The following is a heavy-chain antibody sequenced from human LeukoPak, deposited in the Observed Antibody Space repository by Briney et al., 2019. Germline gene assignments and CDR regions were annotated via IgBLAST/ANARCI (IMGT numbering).Heavy chain of an antibody. CDR2: ILSKAYHGPE. J-gene: IGHJ4*02. Sequence: GGSLRLSCTTSGFTFHYYAINCVRHAPGKGLEWVGFILSKAYHGPEGLAPSLKGRVTISRDDSKGVAYLQMSSLTSEDTAVYYCTRTGLITVVDYIDSWGQGTLVTVSS. CDR1: GFTFHYYA. CDR3: TRTGLITVVDYIDS. V-gene: IGHV3-49*04. D-gene: IGHD3-22*01.